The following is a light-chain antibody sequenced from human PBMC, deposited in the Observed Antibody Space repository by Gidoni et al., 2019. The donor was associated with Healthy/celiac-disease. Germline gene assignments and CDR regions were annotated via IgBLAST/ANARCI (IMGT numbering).Light chain of an antibody. CDR1: SSDVGGYNY. CDR2: AVS. V-gene: IGLV2-14*01. J-gene: IGLJ2*01. CDR3: SSYSTSSSSLDVV. Sequence: QSALTQPASVSGSPGQSFPPSCTGTSSDVGGYNYVSWYQQHPGQAPKLMIYAVSNRPSGVSNRFSGSKSGNTASLTISGLQAEDEADYYCSSYSTSSSSLDVVFGGGTKLTVL.